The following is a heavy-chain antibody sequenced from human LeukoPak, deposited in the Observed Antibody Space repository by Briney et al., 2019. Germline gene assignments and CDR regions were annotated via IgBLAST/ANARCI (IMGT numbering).Heavy chain of an antibody. V-gene: IGHV3-53*01. CDR1: GFTFSSYE. CDR2: IHKNAIT. J-gene: IGHJ6*03. CDR3: ARSLRVRGVPDYMDV. Sequence: GGSLRLSCAASGFTFSSYEMSWVRQAPGKGLEWVSVIHKNAITSYADTVKGRFTISRDNSKNTLYLQMNNLRVDDTAVYYCARSLRVRGVPDYMDVWGKGTTVTVYS. D-gene: IGHD3-10*01.